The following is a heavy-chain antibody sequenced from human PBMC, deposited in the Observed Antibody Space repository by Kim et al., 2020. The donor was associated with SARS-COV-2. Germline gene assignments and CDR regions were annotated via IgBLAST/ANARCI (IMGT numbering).Heavy chain of an antibody. D-gene: IGHD6-6*01. CDR2: ISWNSGSI. Sequence: GGSLRLSCAASGFTFGDYAMHWVRQAPGKGLEWVSGISWNSGSIGYADSVKGRFTISRDNAKNSLYLQMNSLRAEDTALYYCAKGYHAYSSSSSLDYWGQGTLVTVSS. V-gene: IGHV3-9*01. CDR3: AKGYHAYSSSSSLDY. J-gene: IGHJ4*02. CDR1: GFTFGDYA.